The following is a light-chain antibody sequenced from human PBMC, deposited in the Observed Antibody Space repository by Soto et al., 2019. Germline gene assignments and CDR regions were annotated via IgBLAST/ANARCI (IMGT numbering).Light chain of an antibody. J-gene: IGKJ1*01. CDR1: QSVNGH. CDR2: GTS. CDR3: HQSFDWPRGT. V-gene: IGKV3-15*01. Sequence: EIVVTQSPATLSVSPGERATLSCRVSQSVNGHLAWYQQRPGQAPRLLIYGTSTRATDVPLRFSGGGSGTEFTLTISSLQSEDFAVYFCHQSFDWPRGTFGQGTKLEI.